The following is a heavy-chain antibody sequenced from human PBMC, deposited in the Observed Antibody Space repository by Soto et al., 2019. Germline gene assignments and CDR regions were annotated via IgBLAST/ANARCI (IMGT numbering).Heavy chain of an antibody. Sequence: EVQLVESGGGLVQPGGSLRLSCAASGFTFSNYWMYWVRQAPGKGLVWVSRVNNDGTDTIHANSVKGRFTISRDDPENTLYLQMNRLRAEDTAVYYSARGGLQHALVVWGQGSTVTVSS. CDR2: VNNDGTDT. V-gene: IGHV3-74*01. J-gene: IGHJ6*02. D-gene: IGHD6-13*01. CDR1: GFTFSNYW. CDR3: ARGGLQHALVV.